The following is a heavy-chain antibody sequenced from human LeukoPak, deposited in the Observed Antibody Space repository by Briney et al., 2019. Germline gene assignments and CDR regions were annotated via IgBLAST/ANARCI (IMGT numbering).Heavy chain of an antibody. CDR3: ARQNIAVAARGGFDP. J-gene: IGHJ5*02. V-gene: IGHV4-59*01. CDR2: IYYSGST. D-gene: IGHD6-19*01. CDR1: GGSISSYY. Sequence: KPSETLSLTCTVSGGSISSYYWSWIRQPPGKGLEWIGYIYYSGSTNYNPFLKSRVTISVDTSKNQFSLKLSSVTAADTAVYYCARQNIAVAARGGFDPWGQGTLVTVSS.